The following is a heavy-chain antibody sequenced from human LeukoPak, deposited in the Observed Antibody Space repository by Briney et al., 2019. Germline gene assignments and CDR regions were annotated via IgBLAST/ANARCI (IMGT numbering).Heavy chain of an antibody. J-gene: IGHJ6*03. CDR3: AKSLIRGLTPSRYYMDV. V-gene: IGHV3-23*01. CDR1: GFTFSSYA. D-gene: IGHD3-10*01. Sequence: GGSLRLSCAAPGFTFSSYAMSWVRQAPGKGLDWVSDISGGGANTYYADSVKGRFTISRDNSKNTLYLQMNSLRVEDTAVYYCAKSLIRGLTPSRYYMDVWGKGTTVTVSS. CDR2: ISGGGANT.